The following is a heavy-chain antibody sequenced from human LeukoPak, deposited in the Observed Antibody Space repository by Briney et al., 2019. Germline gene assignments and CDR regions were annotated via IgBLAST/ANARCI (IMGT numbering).Heavy chain of an antibody. V-gene: IGHV4-59*01. CDR3: ARGPAGAIDY. CDR1: GGSISSYY. Sequence: SETLSLTCTVSGGSISSYYWSWIRQPPGKGLEWIGYIYYSGSTNYNPSLKSRVTISVDTSKNQFSLKLSSVTAADTAVYYCARGPAGAIDYWGQGTLVTVSS. D-gene: IGHD6-19*01. CDR2: IYYSGST. J-gene: IGHJ4*02.